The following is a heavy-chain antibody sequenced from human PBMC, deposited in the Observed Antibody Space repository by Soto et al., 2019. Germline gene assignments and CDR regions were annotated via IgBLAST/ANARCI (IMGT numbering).Heavy chain of an antibody. CDR1: GFTLSSYW. CDR3: VRFSGLDV. CDR2: IKNGGDDT. J-gene: IGHJ6*02. V-gene: IGHV3-74*01. Sequence: GGSLRLSCAASGFTLSSYWMYRVRQTPGKGLVWVARIKNGGDDTSYAESVKGRFTISRDNAKNTLYLQMSSLRSEDTAVYYCVRFSGLDVWGQGTTVTVSS.